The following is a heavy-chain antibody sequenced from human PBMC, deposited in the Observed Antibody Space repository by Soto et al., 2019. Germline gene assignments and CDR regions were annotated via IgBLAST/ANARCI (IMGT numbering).Heavy chain of an antibody. CDR3: ARGWDEGQPAWSITMVRGVITGYYYYYMDV. CDR2: INPSGGST. D-gene: IGHD3-10*01. CDR1: GYTFTSYY. V-gene: IGHV1-46*01. J-gene: IGHJ6*03. Sequence: GASVKVSCKASGYTFTSYYMHWVRQAPGQGLEWMGIINPSGGSTSYAQKFQGRVTMTRNTSISTAYMELSSLRSEDTAVYYCARGWDEGQPAWSITMVRGVITGYYYYYMDVWGKGTTVTVSS.